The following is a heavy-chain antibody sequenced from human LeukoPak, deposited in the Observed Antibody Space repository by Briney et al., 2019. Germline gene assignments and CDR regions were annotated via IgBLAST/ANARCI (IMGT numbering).Heavy chain of an antibody. CDR2: ISDSGGST. CDR1: GFTFSSYA. Sequence: PGGSLRLSCAASGFTFSSYAMSWVRQAPGKGLEWVPVISDSGGSTYSADSVKGRFTISRDNSKSTLYLQMNSLRAEDTAIYYCARRPGSGWYVLDYWGQGTLVTVSS. D-gene: IGHD6-19*01. CDR3: ARRPGSGWYVLDY. V-gene: IGHV3-23*01. J-gene: IGHJ4*02.